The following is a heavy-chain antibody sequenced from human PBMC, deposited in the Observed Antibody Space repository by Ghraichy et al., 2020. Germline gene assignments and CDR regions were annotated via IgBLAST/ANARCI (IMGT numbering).Heavy chain of an antibody. J-gene: IGHJ4*02. CDR2: INNNGRAT. Sequence: GGSLRLSCAASGFTFSNYAMNWVRQAPGKGLEWLSSINNNGRATFYATSVRTRFTISRDNANNSLFLQMYGLRAEDTAVYYCARGACNTTACPLARYYIDNWVVGAVVPVSS. CDR1: GFTFSNYA. CDR3: ARGACNTTACPLARYYIDN. V-gene: IGHV3-48*01. D-gene: IGHD2/OR15-2a*01.